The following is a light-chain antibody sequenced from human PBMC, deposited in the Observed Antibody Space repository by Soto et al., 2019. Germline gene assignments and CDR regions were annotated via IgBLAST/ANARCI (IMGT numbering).Light chain of an antibody. CDR2: DAS. J-gene: IGKJ3*01. V-gene: IGKV3-11*01. CDR1: QSVSSY. Sequence: EIVLTQSPATLSLSPGGRATLSCRASQSVSSYLAWYQQKPGQAPRLLIYDASNRATGIPARFSGSGSGTDFTLTISSREPEDFAVYYCQQRSNWPTFGPGTKVDIK. CDR3: QQRSNWPT.